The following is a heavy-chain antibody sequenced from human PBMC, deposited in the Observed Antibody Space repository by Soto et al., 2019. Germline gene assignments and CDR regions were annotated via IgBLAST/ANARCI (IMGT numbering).Heavy chain of an antibody. V-gene: IGHV4-34*01. D-gene: IGHD5-12*01. J-gene: IGHJ4*02. CDR1: GGSFSGYY. Sequence: ETLSLTCAVYGGSFSGYYWTWIRQPPGTGLEWIGEINHSGSTNYNPSLKSRVTISVDRSKNQFSLKLSSVTAADTAVYYCAAGGGLPRYYWGQGTLVTVSS. CDR3: AAGGGLPRYY. CDR2: INHSGST.